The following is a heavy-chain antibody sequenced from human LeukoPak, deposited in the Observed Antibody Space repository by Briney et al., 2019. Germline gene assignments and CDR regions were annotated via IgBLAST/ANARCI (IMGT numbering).Heavy chain of an antibody. D-gene: IGHD1-1*01. Sequence: ASVKVSCKASGYTFTSYGISWVRQAPGQGLEWMGWISAYNGNTNYAQKLQGRVTMTTDTSTSTAYMELRSPRSDDTAVYYCAREQQNDYYFDYWGQGTLVTVSS. CDR1: GYTFTSYG. CDR2: ISAYNGNT. CDR3: AREQQNDYYFDY. V-gene: IGHV1-18*01. J-gene: IGHJ4*02.